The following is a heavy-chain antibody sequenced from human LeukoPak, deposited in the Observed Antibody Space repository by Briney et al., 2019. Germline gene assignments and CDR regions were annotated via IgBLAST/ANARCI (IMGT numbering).Heavy chain of an antibody. CDR3: ARVLGLGTENWFDP. Sequence: SETLSLTCAVYGGSFSGYYWSWIRQPPGKGLEWIGEINHSGSTNYNPSLKSRVTISVDTSKNQFSLKLSSVTAADTAVYYCARVLGLGTENWFDPWGQGTLVTVSS. CDR2: INHSGST. V-gene: IGHV4-34*01. J-gene: IGHJ5*02. D-gene: IGHD2-8*02. CDR1: GGSFSGYY.